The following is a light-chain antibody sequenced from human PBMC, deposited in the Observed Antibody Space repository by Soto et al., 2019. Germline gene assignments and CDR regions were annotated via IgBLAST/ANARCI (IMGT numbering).Light chain of an antibody. V-gene: IGLV7-46*01. Sequence: QAVVAQEPSLTVSPGGTVTLTCGSSTGAVTSGLFPYWFQQKPGRAPRTLIYDTNNKHPWTPARFSGSLLGGKAALTLSGAQPEDEAEYHCMFSYGGTRVFGGGTKVTVL. CDR2: DTN. J-gene: IGLJ3*02. CDR3: MFSYGGTRV. CDR1: TGAVTSGLF.